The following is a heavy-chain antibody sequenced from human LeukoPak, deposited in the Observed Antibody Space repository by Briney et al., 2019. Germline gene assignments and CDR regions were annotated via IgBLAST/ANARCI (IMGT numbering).Heavy chain of an antibody. CDR1: GYTFTGYY. V-gene: IGHV1-2*02. J-gene: IGHJ5*02. Sequence: ASVEVSCKASGYTFTGYYMHWVRQAPGQGLEWMGWINPNSGGTNYAQKFQGRVTMTRDTSISTAYMELSRLRSDDTAVYYCAGLAAAGHNWFDPWGQGTLVTVSS. CDR3: AGLAAAGHNWFDP. D-gene: IGHD6-13*01. CDR2: INPNSGGT.